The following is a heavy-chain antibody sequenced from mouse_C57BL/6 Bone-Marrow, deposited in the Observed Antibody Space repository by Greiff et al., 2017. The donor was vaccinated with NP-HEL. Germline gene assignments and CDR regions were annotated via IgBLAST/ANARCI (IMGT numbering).Heavy chain of an antibody. Sequence: EVKLVESGPGLVKPSQSLSLTCSVTGYSITSGYYWNWIRQFPGNKLEWMGYISYDGSNNYNPSLKNRISITRDPSKNQFFLKLNSVTTEDTATYYCAYYYGSSYWYFDVWGTGTTVTVSA. CDR1: GYSITSGYY. CDR3: AYYYGSSYWYFDV. D-gene: IGHD1-1*01. V-gene: IGHV3-6*01. J-gene: IGHJ1*03. CDR2: ISYDGSN.